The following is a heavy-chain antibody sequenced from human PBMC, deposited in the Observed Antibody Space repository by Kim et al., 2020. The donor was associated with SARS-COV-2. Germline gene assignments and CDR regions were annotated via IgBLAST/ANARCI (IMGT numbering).Heavy chain of an antibody. CDR1: GFTFGDYA. CDR2: IRSKAYGGTT. D-gene: IGHD6-13*01. Sequence: GGSLRLSCTASGFTFGDYAMSWFRQAPGKGLEWVGFIRSKAYGGTTEYAASVKGRFNISRDDSKSIAYLQMNSLKTEDTAVYYCTREDSSSWYSSNYYYGMDVWGQGTTVTVSS. V-gene: IGHV3-49*03. J-gene: IGHJ6*02. CDR3: TREDSSSWYSSNYYYGMDV.